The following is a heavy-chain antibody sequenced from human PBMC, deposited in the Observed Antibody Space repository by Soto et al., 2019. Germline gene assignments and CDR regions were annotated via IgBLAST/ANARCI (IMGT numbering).Heavy chain of an antibody. Sequence: EVQLVESGGGLVKPGGSLRLSCAASGFTFSSYSMNWVRQAPGKGLVWVSSIRSSSSYIYYADSVKGRFTISRDNAKNSLYLQMNSPRAEDTAVYYCARRERMDVWGKGTTVTVSS. CDR1: GFTFSSYS. CDR2: IRSSSSYI. V-gene: IGHV3-21*01. CDR3: ARRERMDV. J-gene: IGHJ6*03. D-gene: IGHD1-1*01.